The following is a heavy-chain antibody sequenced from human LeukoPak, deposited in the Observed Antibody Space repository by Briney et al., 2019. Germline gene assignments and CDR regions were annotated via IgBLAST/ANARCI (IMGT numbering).Heavy chain of an antibody. Sequence: PGGSLRLSCAASGFTFSSYAMSWVRQAPGKGLEWVSAISVSGVYTPYADSVKGRFTISRDNSKNSLYLQMNSLRAEDTAVYYCARTSGSRGSGSYYRSWFDPWGQGTLVTVSS. V-gene: IGHV3-23*01. CDR1: GFTFSSYA. D-gene: IGHD3-10*01. CDR3: ARTSGSRGSGSYYRSWFDP. CDR2: ISVSGVYT. J-gene: IGHJ5*02.